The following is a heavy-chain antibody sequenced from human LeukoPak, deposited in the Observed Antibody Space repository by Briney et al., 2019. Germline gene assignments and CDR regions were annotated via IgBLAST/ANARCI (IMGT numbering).Heavy chain of an antibody. CDR3: AKNDDYNGAYYFDH. J-gene: IGHJ4*02. D-gene: IGHD4-11*01. V-gene: IGHV1-2*02. CDR1: GYTFIGHY. Sequence: ASVKVSCTASGYTFIGHYLHWVRQAPGQGLEWMGWINPDSGDTHYPQNFRDRVTLTRDTSISTAYMELSRLTFNDTAVYFCAKNDDYNGAYYFDHWGQGTLLAVSS. CDR2: INPDSGDT.